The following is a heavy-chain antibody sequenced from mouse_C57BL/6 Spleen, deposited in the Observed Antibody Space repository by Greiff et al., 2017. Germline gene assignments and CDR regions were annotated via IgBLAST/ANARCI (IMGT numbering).Heavy chain of an antibody. CDR2: IDPEDGET. Sequence: EVQLQQSGAELVKPGASVKLSCTASGYTIRDYYMHWVKQRPEQGLEWIGRIDPEDGETNYDPQFKGKATLTADTSSNTAYLQLSSLTSEDTAVFCCAPGDNAVFAYWGQGTLVTVSA. CDR3: APGDNAVFAY. J-gene: IGHJ3*01. D-gene: IGHD1-3*01. V-gene: IGHV14-2*01. CDR1: GYTIRDYY.